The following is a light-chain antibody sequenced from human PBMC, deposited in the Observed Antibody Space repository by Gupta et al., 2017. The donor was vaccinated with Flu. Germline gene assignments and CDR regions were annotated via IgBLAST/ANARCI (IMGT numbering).Light chain of an antibody. CDR1: SSDVGGYNY. J-gene: IGLJ3*02. V-gene: IGLV2-14*01. CDR2: EVS. Sequence: ITISCTGTSSDVGGYNYVSWYQQHPGKAPKLMIYEVSNRPSGVSNRFSGSKSGNTASLTNSGLQAEDEADYYCSSYTSSSTYWVFGGGTKLTVL. CDR3: SSYTSSSTYWV.